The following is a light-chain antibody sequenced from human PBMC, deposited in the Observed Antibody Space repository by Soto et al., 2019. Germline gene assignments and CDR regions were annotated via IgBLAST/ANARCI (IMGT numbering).Light chain of an antibody. J-gene: IGKJ1*01. V-gene: IGKV3-20*01. Sequence: ELVLTQSPATLSLSPGERATLSCRASQSVSARFLAWYQHRPGQAPRLLISVTSTRAPGIPAWCSGSGSGTDITLTISSLEPEDVAVYYCEQYYRSVVEFGQGTKVEIK. CDR1: QSVSARF. CDR2: VTS. CDR3: EQYYRSVVE.